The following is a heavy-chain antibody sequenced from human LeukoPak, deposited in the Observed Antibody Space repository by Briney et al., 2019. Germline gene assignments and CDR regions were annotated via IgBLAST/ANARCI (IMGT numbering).Heavy chain of an antibody. CDR1: DFTFSSYA. V-gene: IGHV3-30*04. CDR2: ISYDGSNK. J-gene: IGHJ4*02. CDR3: ARVLGGYNSSPFDY. Sequence: GGSLRLSCAASDFTFSSYAMHWVRQAPGKGLEWVAVISYDGSNKYYADSVKGRFTISRDNSKNTLYLQMNSLRAEDTAVYYCARVLGGYNSSPFDYWGQGTLVTVSS. D-gene: IGHD5-24*01.